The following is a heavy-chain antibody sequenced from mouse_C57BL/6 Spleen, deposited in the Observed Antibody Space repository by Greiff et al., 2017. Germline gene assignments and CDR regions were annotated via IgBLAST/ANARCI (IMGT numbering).Heavy chain of an antibody. CDR2: IDPENGDT. D-gene: IGHD1-1*01. CDR3: TTSYYYGSSYWFAY. Sequence: EVKLQESGAELVRPGASVKLSCTASGFNIKDDYMHWVKQRPEQGLEWIGWIDPENGDTEYASKFQGKATITADTSSNTAYLQLSILTSEDTAVYYCTTSYYYGSSYWFAYWGQGTLVTVSA. J-gene: IGHJ3*01. CDR1: GFNIKDDY. V-gene: IGHV14-4*01.